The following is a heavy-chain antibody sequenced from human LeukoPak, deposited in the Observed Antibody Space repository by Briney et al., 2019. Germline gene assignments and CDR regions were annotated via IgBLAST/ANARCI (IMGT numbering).Heavy chain of an antibody. D-gene: IGHD2-2*01. Sequence: PSETLSLTCTVSGGSISTYYWSWLRQPPGKGLEWIGYIYDSGSTNYNPSLKSRVTISEDTSKRQFSLNLRSVTAADTAVYYCARVVGRYCSSTSCYIGYWGQGTLVTVSS. CDR1: GGSISTYY. CDR2: IYDSGST. V-gene: IGHV4-59*01. CDR3: ARVVGRYCSSTSCYIGY. J-gene: IGHJ4*02.